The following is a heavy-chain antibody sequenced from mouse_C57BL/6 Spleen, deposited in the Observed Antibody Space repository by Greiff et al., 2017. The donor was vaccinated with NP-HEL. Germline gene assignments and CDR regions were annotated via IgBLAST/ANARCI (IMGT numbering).Heavy chain of an antibody. CDR3: AREGDCDGGAWFAY. CDR2: IYPGSGNT. D-gene: IGHD2-4*01. J-gene: IGHJ3*01. CDR1: GYTFTDYY. Sequence: QVHVKQSGAELVRPGASVKLSCKASGYTFTDYYINWVKQRPGQGLEWIARIYPGSGNTYYNEKFKGKATLTAEKSSSTAYMQLSSLTAEDSAVYFCAREGDCDGGAWFAYWSQGALVTVSA. V-gene: IGHV1-76*01.